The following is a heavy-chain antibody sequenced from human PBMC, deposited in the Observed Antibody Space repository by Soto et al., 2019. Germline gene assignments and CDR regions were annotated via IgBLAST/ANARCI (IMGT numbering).Heavy chain of an antibody. V-gene: IGHV3-21*04. D-gene: IGHD6-19*01. CDR2: ISGSSTYI. CDR1: GFTFSYYS. CDR3: ARGDGTGLYNSGWSPRY. J-gene: IGHJ4*02. Sequence: EVQLVESGGGLVQPGGSLRLSCAGSGFTFSYYSLHWVRQAPGKGLEWVSSISGSSTYIYYADRVKGRFTISRDNAKNSLYLRMDSLRAEDTAVYYCARGDGTGLYNSGWSPRYWGQGTLVTVSS.